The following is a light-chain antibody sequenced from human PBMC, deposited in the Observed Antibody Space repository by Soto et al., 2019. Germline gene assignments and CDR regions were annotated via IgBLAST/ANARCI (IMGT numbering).Light chain of an antibody. V-gene: IGKV2-30*02. CDR1: QGLVHRDGNTY. Sequence: DVVMTQSPLSLSVTLGQPASISCRPSQGLVHRDGNTYLNWFHQRPGQSPRHLICKVSNRDSGVPDRFSGSGSGTDFTLKISRVEAEDVGLYYCMQGTHWPLTFGLGTKVEI. J-gene: IGKJ4*01. CDR2: KVS. CDR3: MQGTHWPLT.